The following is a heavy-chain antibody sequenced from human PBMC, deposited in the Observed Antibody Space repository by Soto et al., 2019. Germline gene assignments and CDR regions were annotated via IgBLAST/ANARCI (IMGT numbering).Heavy chain of an antibody. V-gene: IGHV3-33*01. CDR1: EFTFSNCG. D-gene: IGHD3-10*01. Sequence: QVQLVESGGGVVQPGRSLRLSCAACEFTFSNCGRHWVRQAPGKGLEWVAVILNDGSNRYHADSVKDRFTISRDNSKNMLYLQMYSLRAEDTAVYYCARDDEYSGNGMDVWGQGTRVTVS. CDR3: ARDDEYSGNGMDV. J-gene: IGHJ6*02. CDR2: ILNDGSNR.